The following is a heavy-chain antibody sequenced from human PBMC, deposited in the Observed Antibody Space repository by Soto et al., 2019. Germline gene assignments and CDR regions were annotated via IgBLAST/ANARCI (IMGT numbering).Heavy chain of an antibody. Sequence: QVQLVQSGAEVKEPGASVRVSCKASGYTFINFDISWVRQATGQGLEWMGWMTPGSGKTGYASKFQGRVSMTRDASTGTAHLELSSLTSEDTAVYYCARMASAGTLNWFDPWGQGTLVTVSS. V-gene: IGHV1-8*01. CDR3: ARMASAGTLNWFDP. D-gene: IGHD6-13*01. CDR1: GYTFINFD. J-gene: IGHJ5*02. CDR2: MTPGSGKT.